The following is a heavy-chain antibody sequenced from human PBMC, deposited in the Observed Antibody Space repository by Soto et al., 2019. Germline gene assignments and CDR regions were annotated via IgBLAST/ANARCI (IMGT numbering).Heavy chain of an antibody. V-gene: IGHV1-69*13. J-gene: IGHJ3*02. Sequence: SVKVSCKASGGTFSSYAISWVRQAPGQGLEWMGGIIPIFGTANYAQKFQGRVTITADESTSTAYMELSSLRSEDTAVYYCARGGDGELRFLDPKGAFDIWGQGTMVTV. D-gene: IGHD3-3*01. CDR2: IIPIFGTA. CDR3: ARGGDGELRFLDPKGAFDI. CDR1: GGTFSSYA.